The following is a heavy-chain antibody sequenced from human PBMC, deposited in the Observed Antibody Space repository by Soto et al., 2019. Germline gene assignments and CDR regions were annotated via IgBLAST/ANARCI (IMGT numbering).Heavy chain of an antibody. J-gene: IGHJ6*03. Sequence: PSETLSLTCTVSGGSISSYYWSLIRQPPGKGLEWIGYIYYSGSTNYNPSLKSRVTISVDTSKNRFSLKLSSVTAADTAVYYCAREYSSSWYERTYYYYMDVWGKGTTVTVSS. D-gene: IGHD6-13*01. CDR1: GGSISSYY. CDR3: AREYSSSWYERTYYYYMDV. V-gene: IGHV4-59*12. CDR2: IYYSGST.